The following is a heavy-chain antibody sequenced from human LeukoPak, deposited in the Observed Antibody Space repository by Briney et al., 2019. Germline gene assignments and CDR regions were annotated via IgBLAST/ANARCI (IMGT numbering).Heavy chain of an antibody. CDR2: MNPNSGNT. J-gene: IGHJ4*02. V-gene: IGHV1-8*01. Sequence: ASVKVSCKASGYTFTSYDINWVRQATGQGLEWMGWMNPNSGNTGYAQKFQGRVTMTRNTSISTAYMELSSLRSEDTAVYYCARGPGRWLQKSHGGHYWGQGTLVTVSS. CDR3: ARGPGRWLQKSHGGHY. D-gene: IGHD5-24*01. CDR1: GYTFTSYD.